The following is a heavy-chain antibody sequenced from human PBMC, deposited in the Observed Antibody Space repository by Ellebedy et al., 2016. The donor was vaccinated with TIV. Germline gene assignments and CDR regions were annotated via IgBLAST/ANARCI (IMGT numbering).Heavy chain of an antibody. CDR3: ARDAAGNGGKLDY. CDR2: IYSGCDGGDT. D-gene: IGHD4-23*01. V-gene: IGHV3-53*01. J-gene: IGHJ4*02. Sequence: GESLKISCAASGFTVSSNYMNWVRQAPGKGLEWVSVIYSGCDGGDTYYADSVKGRFTISRDNSQTTLYLQMNSLRAEDTAVYYCARDAAGNGGKLDYWGQGALVTVSS. CDR1: GFTVSSNY.